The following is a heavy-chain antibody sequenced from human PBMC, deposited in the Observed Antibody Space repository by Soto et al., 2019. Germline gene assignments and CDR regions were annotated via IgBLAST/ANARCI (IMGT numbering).Heavy chain of an antibody. J-gene: IGHJ4*02. CDR1: GFTFSSYG. V-gene: IGHV3-30*18. CDR3: AKGLRGYSGYDSVDY. CDR2: ISYDGSNK. Sequence: GGSLRLSCAASGFTFSSYGMHWVRQAPGKGLEWVAVISYDGSNKYYADSVKGRFTISRDNSKNTLYLQMNSLRAEDTAVYYCAKGLRGYSGYDSVDYWGQGTLVTSPQ. D-gene: IGHD5-12*01.